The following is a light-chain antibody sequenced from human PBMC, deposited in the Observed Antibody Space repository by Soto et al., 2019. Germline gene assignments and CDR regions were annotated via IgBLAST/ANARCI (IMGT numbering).Light chain of an antibody. J-gene: IGKJ2*01. Sequence: DLQLTESPSTLSASVGARVTITCRACPGISSWLAWYPQKPGKAPKLLIYDASSLESGVPSSFRGIGSGTEFTLGNSSLQPDDFATYYCQQYNSYRYTCGQGTKLEIK. CDR2: DAS. CDR3: QQYNSYRYT. CDR1: PGISSW. V-gene: IGKV1-5*01.